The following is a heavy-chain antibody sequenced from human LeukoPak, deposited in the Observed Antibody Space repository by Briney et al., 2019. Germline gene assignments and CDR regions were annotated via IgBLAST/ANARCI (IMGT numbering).Heavy chain of an antibody. J-gene: IGHJ4*02. CDR1: GFTFSSYE. CDR3: ARVQTTVTTLDD. Sequence: GGSMRLSCAASGFTFSSYEMNWVRQAPGKGLEWVSYISSSGSTRYYADSVTGRFTISRDNAKNSLYLQMNSLRAEDTAVYYCARVQTTVTTLDDWARETVLTVSS. D-gene: IGHD4-17*01. V-gene: IGHV3-48*03. CDR2: ISSSGSTR.